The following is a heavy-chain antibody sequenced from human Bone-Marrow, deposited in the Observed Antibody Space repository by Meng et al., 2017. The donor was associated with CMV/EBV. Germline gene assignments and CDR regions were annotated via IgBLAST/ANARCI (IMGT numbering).Heavy chain of an antibody. J-gene: IGHJ4*02. CDR1: GFTFNTST. CDR2: ISSSGSFR. Sequence: GESLKISCEVSGFTFNTSTMNWFRQAPGKGLEWVSSISSSGSFRHYADSVRGRFTVSRDNAKNSLYLQMNSLSAEDTALYYCARVGGGPDWGQGALVNVFS. V-gene: IGHV3-21*06. D-gene: IGHD3-16*01. CDR3: ARVGGGPD.